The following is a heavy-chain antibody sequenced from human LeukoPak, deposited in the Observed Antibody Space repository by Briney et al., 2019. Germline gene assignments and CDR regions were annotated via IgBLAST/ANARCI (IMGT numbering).Heavy chain of an antibody. CDR2: ISSSGSAR. D-gene: IGHD3-9*01. V-gene: IGHV3-11*01. Sequence: GSLRLSCVASGFTFSDYYMSWIRQAPGKGLEWVSYISSSGSARYYTDSVKGRFTISRDNAKNSLYLQMNSLRAEDTAVYYCAREGSSLTGVHYWGQGTLVTVSS. CDR1: GFTFSDYY. CDR3: AREGSSLTGVHY. J-gene: IGHJ4*02.